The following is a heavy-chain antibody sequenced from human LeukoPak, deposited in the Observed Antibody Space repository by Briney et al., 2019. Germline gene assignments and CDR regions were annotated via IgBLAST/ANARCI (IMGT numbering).Heavy chain of an antibody. J-gene: IGHJ4*02. D-gene: IGHD6-19*01. CDR2: INPNSGGT. V-gene: IGHV1-2*02. CDR1: GYTFSDNY. Sequence: EASVKVSCKASGYTFSDNYIHWVRQAPGQGLEWMGWINPNSGGTDYAQKFQGRVTMTRDTSISTAYMELSRLRSDDTAMYYCARDFSQSSNYVHYWGQGTLVTVSS. CDR3: ARDFSQSSNYVHY.